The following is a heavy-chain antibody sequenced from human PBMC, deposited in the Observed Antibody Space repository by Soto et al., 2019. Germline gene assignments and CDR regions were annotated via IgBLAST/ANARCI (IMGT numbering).Heavy chain of an antibody. CDR1: GFTFSSYW. J-gene: IGHJ4*02. D-gene: IGHD3-10*01. CDR2: IKQDGSEK. V-gene: IGHV3-7*03. Sequence: EVQLVESGGGLVQPGGSLRLSCAASGFTFSSYWMSWVRQAPGKGLEWVANIKQDGSEKYYVDSVKGRFTISRDNAKNSLYLQMNSLRAEDTAVYYCAREGRNYYGSGSLSADYWGQGTLVTVSS. CDR3: AREGRNYYGSGSLSADY.